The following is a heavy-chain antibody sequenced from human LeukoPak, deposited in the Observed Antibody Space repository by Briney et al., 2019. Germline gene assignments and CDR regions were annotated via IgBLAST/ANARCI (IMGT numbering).Heavy chain of an antibody. V-gene: IGHV3-23*01. J-gene: IGHJ4*02. Sequence: GGSLRLSCAASGFTFSSYAMSWVRQAPGKGLEWVSAISGSGGSTYYAGSVKGRFTISRDNSKNTLYLQMNSLRAEDTAVYYCAKVPELGPVYYFDYWGQGTLVTVSS. CDR3: AKVPELGPVYYFDY. D-gene: IGHD7-27*01. CDR1: GFTFSSYA. CDR2: ISGSGGST.